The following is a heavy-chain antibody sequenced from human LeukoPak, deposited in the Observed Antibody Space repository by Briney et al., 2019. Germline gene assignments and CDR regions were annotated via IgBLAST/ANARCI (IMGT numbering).Heavy chain of an antibody. CDR3: ARDLCTSCFPTGWFDP. D-gene: IGHD2-2*01. Sequence: GASVKVSCKASGYTFTSYYMHWVRQAPGQGLEWMGIINPSGGSTSYAQKFQGRVTMTRDTSTSTVYMELSSLRSEGTAVYYCARDLCTSCFPTGWFDPWGQGTLVTVSS. V-gene: IGHV1-46*01. CDR2: INPSGGST. J-gene: IGHJ5*02. CDR1: GYTFTSYY.